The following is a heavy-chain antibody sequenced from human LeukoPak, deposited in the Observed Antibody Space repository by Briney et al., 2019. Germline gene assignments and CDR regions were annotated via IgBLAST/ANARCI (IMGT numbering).Heavy chain of an antibody. CDR1: GFTFDDYT. CDR2: ISWDGGST. CDR3: AKGRGRYNDTSGYYYARILDY. V-gene: IGHV3-43*01. Sequence: GGSLRLSCAASGFTFDDYTMHWVRQAPGKGLEWVSLISWDGGSTYHADSVKGRFTISRDNSKNSLYLQMNSLRTEDTALYYYAKGRGRYNDTSGYYYARILDYWGQGTLVTVSS. D-gene: IGHD3-22*01. J-gene: IGHJ4*02.